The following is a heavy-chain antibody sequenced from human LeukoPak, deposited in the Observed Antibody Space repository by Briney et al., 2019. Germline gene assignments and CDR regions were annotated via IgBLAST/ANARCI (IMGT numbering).Heavy chain of an antibody. Sequence: SETLSLTCTVSGGSISSYYWSWIRQPPGKGLEWIGYINYSGSTNYNPSLKSRVTISVDTSKNQFSLKLGSVIAAGTAVYYCARAYGSYYDYWGQGTLVTVSS. CDR3: ARAYGSYYDY. CDR2: INYSGST. J-gene: IGHJ4*02. D-gene: IGHD1-26*01. CDR1: GGSISSYY. V-gene: IGHV4-59*01.